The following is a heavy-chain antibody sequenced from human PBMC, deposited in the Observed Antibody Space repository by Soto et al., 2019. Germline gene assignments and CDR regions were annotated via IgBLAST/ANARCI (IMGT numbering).Heavy chain of an antibody. CDR2: INHSGST. Sequence: SETLSLTCAVYGGSFSGYYWSWIRQPPGKGLEWIGEINHSGSTNYNPSLKSRVTISVDTSKNQFSLKLSSVTAADTAVYYCARCLVGATGGWFDPWGQGTLVTVSS. J-gene: IGHJ5*02. CDR1: GGSFSGYY. CDR3: ARCLVGATGGWFDP. V-gene: IGHV4-34*01. D-gene: IGHD1-26*01.